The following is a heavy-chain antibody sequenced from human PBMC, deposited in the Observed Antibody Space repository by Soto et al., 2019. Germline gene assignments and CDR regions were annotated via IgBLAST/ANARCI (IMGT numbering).Heavy chain of an antibody. CDR2: IIPILGIA. CDR3: AREDIVVVVAAYYYYYMDV. D-gene: IGHD2-15*01. V-gene: IGHV1-69*04. CDR1: GGTFSSYT. Sequence: SVKVSCKASGGTFSSYTISWVRQAPGQGLEWMGRIIPILGIANYAQKFQGRVTITADKSTSTAYMELSSLRSEDTAVYYCAREDIVVVVAAYYYYYMDVWSKGTTVTVS. J-gene: IGHJ6*03.